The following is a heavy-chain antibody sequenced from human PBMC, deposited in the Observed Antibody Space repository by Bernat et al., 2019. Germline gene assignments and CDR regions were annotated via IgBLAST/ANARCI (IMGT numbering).Heavy chain of an antibody. CDR1: GFTFSSYG. Sequence: VQLEESGGGVVQPGRSLRLSCAASGFTFSSYGIHWVRQATGKGLEWVSAIGTAGDTYYPGSVKGRFTISRENAKNSLYLQMNSLRAGDTAVYYCARVRYYDFWSGYHYWYFDLWGRGTLVTVSS. V-gene: IGHV3-13*04. CDR2: IGTAGDT. J-gene: IGHJ2*01. D-gene: IGHD3-3*01. CDR3: ARVRYYDFWSGYHYWYFDL.